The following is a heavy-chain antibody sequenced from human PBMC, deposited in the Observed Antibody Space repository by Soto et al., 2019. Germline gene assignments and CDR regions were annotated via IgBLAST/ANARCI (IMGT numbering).Heavy chain of an antibody. D-gene: IGHD4-17*01. CDR1: GGSISSGGYY. CDR3: ARAPVGPTTVISGLDY. CDR2: IYYSGST. V-gene: IGHV4-31*03. Sequence: TSETLSLTCTVSGGSISSGGYYWSWIRQHPGKGLEWIGYIYYSGSTYYNPSLKSRVTISVDTSKNQFSLKLSSVTAADTAVYYCARAPVGPTTVISGLDYWGQGTLVTVSS. J-gene: IGHJ4*02.